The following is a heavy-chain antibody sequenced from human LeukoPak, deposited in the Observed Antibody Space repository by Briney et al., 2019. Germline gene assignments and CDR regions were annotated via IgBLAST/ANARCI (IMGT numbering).Heavy chain of an antibody. CDR3: ARDPYDSSGYRIFQH. D-gene: IGHD3-22*01. Sequence: GGSLRLSCAASGFTFSSYSMNWVRQAPGKGLEWVSYISSSSSTIYYADSVKGRFTISRDNAKNSLYLQTNSLRDEDTAVYYCARDPYDSSGYRIFQHWGQGTLVTVSS. CDR2: ISSSSSTI. CDR1: GFTFSSYS. J-gene: IGHJ1*01. V-gene: IGHV3-48*02.